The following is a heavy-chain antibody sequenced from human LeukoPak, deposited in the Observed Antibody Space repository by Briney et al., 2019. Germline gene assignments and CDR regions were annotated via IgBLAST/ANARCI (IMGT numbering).Heavy chain of an antibody. V-gene: IGHV4-59*08. CDR3: ARLGTISYFDY. CDR2: IYYSGSP. J-gene: IGHJ4*02. Sequence: SETLSLTCTVSGGSISSYYWSWIRQPPGKGLEWIGYIYYSGSPNYNPSLKSRVTISVDTSKNQFSLKLSSVTAADTAVYYCARLGTISYFDYWGQGTLVTVSS. CDR1: GGSISSYY.